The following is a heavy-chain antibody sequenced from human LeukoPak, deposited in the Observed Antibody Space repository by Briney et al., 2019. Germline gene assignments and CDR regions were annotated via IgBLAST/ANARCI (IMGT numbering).Heavy chain of an antibody. Sequence: ASVKVSCKASGYTFTRYGISWVRQAPGQRLDLMGWSSAYNGDTNYTKKLQVRVTMTTDTSTSTAYMELRSLRSDDTAVYYCARSRGYSYGYEFADYWGQGTLVTVSS. CDR1: GYTFTRYG. CDR3: ARSRGYSYGYEFADY. V-gene: IGHV1-18*01. J-gene: IGHJ4*02. CDR2: SSAYNGDT. D-gene: IGHD5-18*01.